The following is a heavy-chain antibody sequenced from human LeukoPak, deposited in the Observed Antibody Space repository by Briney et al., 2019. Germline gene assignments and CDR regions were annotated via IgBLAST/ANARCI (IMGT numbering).Heavy chain of an antibody. CDR1: GFIFSDSA. CDR2: IKNKYNNYAT. V-gene: IGHV3-73*01. D-gene: IGHD1-26*01. Sequence: GGSLRLSCAASGFIFSDSAVHWVRQVSGKGLEWVGCIKNKYNNYATAYAASVKGRSTISRDDSKNVAYLQMNSLKMEDTAIYYCTRLRGTYFGFDIWGQGTRVTVSS. CDR3: TRLRGTYFGFDI. J-gene: IGHJ3*02.